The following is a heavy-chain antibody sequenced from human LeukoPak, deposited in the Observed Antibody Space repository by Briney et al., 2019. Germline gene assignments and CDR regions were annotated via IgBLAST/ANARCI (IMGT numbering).Heavy chain of an antibody. V-gene: IGHV3-23*01. J-gene: IGHJ4*02. CDR1: GFTFSSYA. CDR2: INSGGVNT. CDR3: AKDTTHSGSYGIDY. D-gene: IGHD1-26*01. Sequence: PGGSLRLSCAASGFTFSSYAMNWVRQAPGKGLEWVSAINSGGVNTYYADSVQGRFTISRDNSKNTLYLQMNSLRAEDTAVYYCAKDTTHSGSYGIDYWGQGTLVIVSS.